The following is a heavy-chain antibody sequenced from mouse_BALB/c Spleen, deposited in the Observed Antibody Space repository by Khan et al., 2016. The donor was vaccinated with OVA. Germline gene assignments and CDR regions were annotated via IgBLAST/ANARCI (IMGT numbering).Heavy chain of an antibody. J-gene: IGHJ2*01. CDR3: ARDRIDY. CDR2: INPTSGYT. Sequence: QIQLVQSGAELAKPGASVKMSCTASGYTFTSYWMHWIKQRPGQGLEWIGYINPTSGYTDYNQKFKHKATLTADKSSSTAYMQLSSLTSDDSAVYYCARDRIDYWGQGTALTVSS. CDR1: GYTFTSYW. V-gene: IGHV1-7*01.